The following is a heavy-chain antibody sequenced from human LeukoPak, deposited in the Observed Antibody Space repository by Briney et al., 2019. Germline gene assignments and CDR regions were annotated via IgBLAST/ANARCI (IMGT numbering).Heavy chain of an antibody. Sequence: SETLSLTCTVSGGSISSYYWSWIRQPPGKGLEWIGYIYYSGSTNYNPSLKSRVTISVDTSKNQFSLRLSSETAADTAGYYCARVTGYMTEDYFDYWGQGTLITVSS. CDR3: ARVTGYMTEDYFDY. J-gene: IGHJ4*02. D-gene: IGHD6-13*01. CDR1: GGSISSYY. V-gene: IGHV4-59*01. CDR2: IYYSGST.